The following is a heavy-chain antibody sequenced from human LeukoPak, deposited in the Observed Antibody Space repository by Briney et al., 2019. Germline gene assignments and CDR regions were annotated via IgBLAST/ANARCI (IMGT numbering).Heavy chain of an antibody. CDR2: IYYSGST. V-gene: IGHV4-39*07. CDR1: GGSISSNNHY. D-gene: IGHD2-8*02. J-gene: IGHJ5*02. Sequence: SETLSLTCTVSGGSISSNNHYWGWIRRPPGKGLEWIGSIYYSGSTYYSPSLKSRVTISVDTSKNQFSLKLTSVTAADTAVYYCARDGGVAPHNWFDPWGQGTLVTVSS. CDR3: ARDGGVAPHNWFDP.